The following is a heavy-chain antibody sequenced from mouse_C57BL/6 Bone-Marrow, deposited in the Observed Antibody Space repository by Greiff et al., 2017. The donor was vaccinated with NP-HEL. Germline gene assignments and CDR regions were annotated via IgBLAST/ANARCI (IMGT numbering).Heavy chain of an antibody. Sequence: EVHLVESGGGLVQPKGSLKLSCAASGFSFNTYSMNWVRQPPGKGLEWVALIRSKSNNYATYYADSVKDRFTISRDDSESMLYLQMNNLKTEDTAMYYCVRGSSYFDYWGQGTTLTVSS. D-gene: IGHD1-1*01. V-gene: IGHV10-1*01. J-gene: IGHJ2*01. CDR3: VRGSSYFDY. CDR1: GFSFNTYS. CDR2: IRSKSNNYAT.